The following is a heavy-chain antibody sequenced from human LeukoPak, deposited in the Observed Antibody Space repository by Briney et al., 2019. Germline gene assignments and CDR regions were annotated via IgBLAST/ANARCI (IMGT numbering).Heavy chain of an antibody. V-gene: IGHV3-30*04. CDR2: ISYDGSNK. CDR3: ARDERYYDFWSGYYSLHGMDV. Sequence: PGGSLRLSCAASGFPFSSYSMTWVRQAPGKGLEWVAVISYDGSNKYYADSVKGRFTISRDNSKNTLYLQMNSLRDEDTAVYYCARDERYYDFWSGYYSLHGMDVWGQGTTVTVSS. J-gene: IGHJ6*02. D-gene: IGHD3-3*01. CDR1: GFPFSSYS.